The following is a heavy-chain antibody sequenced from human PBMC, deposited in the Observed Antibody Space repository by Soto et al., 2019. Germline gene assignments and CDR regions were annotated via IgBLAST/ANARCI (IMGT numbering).Heavy chain of an antibody. D-gene: IGHD3-3*01. J-gene: IGHJ6*03. CDR3: ARVNEWLLYGYYYYYYMDV. Sequence: GGSLRLSCAASGFTFSSYWMSWVRQAPGKGLEWVANIKQDGSERYYVDSVKGRFTISRDNAKNSLYLQMNSLRAEDTTVYYCARVNEWLLYGYYYYYYMDVWGKGTTVTVSS. V-gene: IGHV3-7*01. CDR1: GFTFSSYW. CDR2: IKQDGSER.